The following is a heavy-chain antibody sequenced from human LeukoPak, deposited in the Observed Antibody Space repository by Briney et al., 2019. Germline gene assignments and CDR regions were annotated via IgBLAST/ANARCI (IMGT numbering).Heavy chain of an antibody. J-gene: IGHJ4*02. CDR3: AKNAAMVTIAAPDY. V-gene: IGHV3-30*18. CDR1: GFTFSSYG. Sequence: PGGSLRLSCAASGFTFSSYGMHWVRQAPGKGLEWVAVVSYDGSNKYYADSVKGRFTISRDNSKNTLYLQMNSLRAEDTAVYYCAKNAAMVTIAAPDYWGQGTLVTVSS. D-gene: IGHD5-18*01. CDR2: VSYDGSNK.